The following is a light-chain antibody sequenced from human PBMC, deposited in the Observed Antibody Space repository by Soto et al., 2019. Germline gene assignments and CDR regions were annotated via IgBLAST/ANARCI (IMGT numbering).Light chain of an antibody. CDR3: QQYGSAPYT. V-gene: IGKV3-20*01. CDR2: GAS. CDR1: QSVSSSY. J-gene: IGKJ2*01. Sequence: EIVLTQSPGTLSLSPGEGATLSCRASQSVSSSYLAWYQQKPGQAPRLLIYGASSRATGIPDRFSGGGSGTDFALTISRLEPEAFAVYYGQQYGSAPYTFGQGTKLEIK.